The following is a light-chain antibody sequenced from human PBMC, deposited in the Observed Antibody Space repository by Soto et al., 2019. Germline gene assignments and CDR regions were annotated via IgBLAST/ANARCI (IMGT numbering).Light chain of an antibody. CDR1: SSDVGAYIY. J-gene: IGLJ1*01. Sequence: QSALTQPPSASGSPGQSVSISCSGGSSDVGAYIYVSWYQQYPGKAPKLIIYEVNNRPSGVSGRFSGSKSDTTAYLTISGLQAEDEADYYCSSYSDSDTKVFGTGTKLTVL. CDR2: EVN. CDR3: SSYSDSDTKV. V-gene: IGLV2-8*01.